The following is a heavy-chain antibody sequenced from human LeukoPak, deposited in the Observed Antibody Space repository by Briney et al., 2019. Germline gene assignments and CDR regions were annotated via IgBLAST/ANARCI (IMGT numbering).Heavy chain of an antibody. Sequence: SETLSLTCTVSGGSIGSYYWNWIRQPPGKGLEWIGCISHSGSTNHNPSLKSRVTISVDTSKNQFSLKLSSVTAADTAVYYCAGRSRRDGSGWFDPWGQGNLVTVSP. D-gene: IGHD5-24*01. V-gene: IGHV4-59*01. J-gene: IGHJ5*02. CDR2: ISHSGST. CDR3: AGRSRRDGSGWFDP. CDR1: GGSIGSYY.